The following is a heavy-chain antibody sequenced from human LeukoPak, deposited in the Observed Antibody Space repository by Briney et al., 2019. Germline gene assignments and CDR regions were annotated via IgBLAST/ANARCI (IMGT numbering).Heavy chain of an antibody. Sequence: GGSLRLSCVASGFTFSSSWMTWVRQAPGKGLEWVANIKEDGIEKYYVDSVKGRFTISRDNAKKSLYLQMHSLRVDDTAVYYCGRDMYVWGKGTTVIVSS. CDR2: IKEDGIEK. CDR1: GFTFSSSW. CDR3: GRDMYV. V-gene: IGHV3-7*01. J-gene: IGHJ6*03.